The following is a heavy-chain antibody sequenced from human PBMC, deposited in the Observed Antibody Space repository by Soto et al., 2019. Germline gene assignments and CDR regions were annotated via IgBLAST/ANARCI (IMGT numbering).Heavy chain of an antibody. CDR2: IYYSGST. Sequence: PSETLSLTCTVSGGSISGGDYYWSWIRQPPGKGLEWIGYIYYSGSTYYNPSLKSRVTISVDTSKNQFSLKLSSVTAADTAVYYCASLGRGHPPSYYYYYGMDVWGQGTTVTVSS. CDR1: GGSISGGDYY. CDR3: ASLGRGHPPSYYYYYGMDV. J-gene: IGHJ6*02. V-gene: IGHV4-30-4*01.